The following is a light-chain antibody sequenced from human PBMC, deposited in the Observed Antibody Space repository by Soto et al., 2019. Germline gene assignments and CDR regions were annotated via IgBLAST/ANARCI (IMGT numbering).Light chain of an antibody. Sequence: EIVFTQSPGTLSFSPGEKANPSCRARQSVSSTYLAWYQQKPGQAPRLLIYGASNRATGIPDRFSGSGSGTDFTLTISRLEPEDFAVYYCQQYGGSRWTFGQGTKVDIK. J-gene: IGKJ1*01. V-gene: IGKV3-20*01. CDR2: GAS. CDR3: QQYGGSRWT. CDR1: QSVSSTY.